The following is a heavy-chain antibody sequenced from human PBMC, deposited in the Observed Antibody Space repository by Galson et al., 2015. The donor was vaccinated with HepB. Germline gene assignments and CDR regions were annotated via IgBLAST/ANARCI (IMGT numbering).Heavy chain of an antibody. D-gene: IGHD5-12*01. CDR3: AKDRGRVATSVYYYYMDV. CDR1: GFTFSSYG. Sequence: SLRLSCAASGFTFSSYGMHWVRQAPGKGLEWVAVISYDGSNKYYADSVKGRFTISRDNSKNRLYLQMHSLRAEDTAVYYCAKDRGRVATSVYYYYMDVWGKGTTVPVSS. V-gene: IGHV3-30*18. J-gene: IGHJ6*03. CDR2: ISYDGSNK.